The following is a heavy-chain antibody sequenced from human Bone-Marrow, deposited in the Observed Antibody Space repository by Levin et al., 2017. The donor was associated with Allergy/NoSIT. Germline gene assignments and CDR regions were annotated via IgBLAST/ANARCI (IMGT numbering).Heavy chain of an antibody. CDR3: ATYTTMVEGGYVDL. J-gene: IGHJ2*01. Sequence: ASVKVSCKVSGYNLTELSMHWIRQTPGKGLEWMGGFDPEDGETVYAQVFQGRVAMTEDTSKDTAYMELSRLRSDDTAVYYCATYTTMVEGGYVDLWGRGTLVTVSS. CDR2: FDPEDGET. CDR1: GYNLTELS. D-gene: IGHD4/OR15-4a*01. V-gene: IGHV1-24*01.